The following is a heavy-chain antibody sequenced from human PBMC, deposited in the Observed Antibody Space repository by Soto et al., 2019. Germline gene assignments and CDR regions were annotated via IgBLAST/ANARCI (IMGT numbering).Heavy chain of an antibody. J-gene: IGHJ4*02. CDR2: ISGSGGST. D-gene: IGHD3-16*01. Sequence: PGGSLRLSCAASGFTLSSYAMSWVRQAPGKGLEWVSAISGSGGSTYYADSVKGRFTISRDNSKNTLYLQMNSLRAEDTAVYYCAILQAPNYDYVYYWGQGTLVTVSS. CDR3: AILQAPNYDYVYY. V-gene: IGHV3-23*01. CDR1: GFTLSSYA.